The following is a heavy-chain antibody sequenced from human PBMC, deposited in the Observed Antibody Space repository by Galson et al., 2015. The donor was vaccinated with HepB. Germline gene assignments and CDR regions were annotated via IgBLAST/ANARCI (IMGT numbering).Heavy chain of an antibody. CDR3: SRLGDLSGYSSS. CDR2: IKSKGSNYAT. D-gene: IGHD6-13*01. CDR1: GITFSGSA. J-gene: IGHJ4*02. Sequence: SLRLSCAASGITFSGSAIHWVRQTSGKGLEWVGHIKSKGSNYATAYTMSLKGRFTISRDDSKNTAYLHMKRLKTEDTAVYYCSRLGDLSGYSSSWGQGTLVTVSS. V-gene: IGHV3-73*01.